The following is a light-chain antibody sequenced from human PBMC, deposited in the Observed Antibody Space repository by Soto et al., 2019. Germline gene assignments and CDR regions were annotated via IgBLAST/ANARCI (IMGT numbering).Light chain of an antibody. CDR1: SSDVGDYNY. V-gene: IGLV2-8*01. Sequence: QSALTQPPSASGSPGQSVTISCTGTSSDVGDYNYVSWYQHHPGKAPKLMIYEVNKRPSGVPDRFSGSKSGNTASLTVSGLQSDDESYYYCSSYAGSNIHYVFGTGTKVTVL. CDR2: EVN. J-gene: IGLJ1*01. CDR3: SSYAGSNIHYV.